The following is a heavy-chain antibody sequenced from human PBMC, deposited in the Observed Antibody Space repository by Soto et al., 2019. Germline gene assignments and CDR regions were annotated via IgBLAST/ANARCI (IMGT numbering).Heavy chain of an antibody. CDR2: IDPSDSYT. V-gene: IGHV5-10-1*01. J-gene: IGHJ3*02. D-gene: IGHD3-3*01. CDR1: GYSFSSYW. CDR3: ARQAIFGVIIIAFDI. Sequence: RESLKISCKGSGYSFSSYWITWVRQMPGKGLEWMGRIDPSDSYTNYSPSFQGHVTISADKSISTAYLQWSSLKASDTAMYYCARQAIFGVIIIAFDIWGQGTMVTVSS.